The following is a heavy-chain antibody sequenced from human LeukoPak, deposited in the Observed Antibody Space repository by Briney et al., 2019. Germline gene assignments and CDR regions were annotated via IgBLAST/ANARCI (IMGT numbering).Heavy chain of an antibody. CDR3: ATVGQGGPFDY. CDR2: FDPEDGET. J-gene: IGHJ4*02. D-gene: IGHD2-15*01. CDR1: GGTFSSYA. Sequence: ASVKVSCTASGGTFSSYAISWVRQAPGQGLEWMGGFDPEDGETIYAQKFQGRVTMTEDTSTDTAYMELSSLRSEDTAVYYCATVGQGGPFDYWGQGTLVTVSS. V-gene: IGHV1-24*01.